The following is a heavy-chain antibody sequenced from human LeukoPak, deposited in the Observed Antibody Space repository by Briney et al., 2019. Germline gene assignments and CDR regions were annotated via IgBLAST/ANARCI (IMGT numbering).Heavy chain of an antibody. CDR3: AREDCSSTSCSNPDAFDI. D-gene: IGHD2-2*01. V-gene: IGHV4-59*06. J-gene: IGHJ3*02. Sequence: PSETLSLTCTVSGGSISSYYWSWIRQPPGKGLEWIGYIYYSGSTYYNPSLKSRVTISVDTSKNQFSLKLSSVTAADTAVYYCAREDCSSTSCSNPDAFDIWGQGTMVTVSS. CDR1: GGSISSYY. CDR2: IYYSGST.